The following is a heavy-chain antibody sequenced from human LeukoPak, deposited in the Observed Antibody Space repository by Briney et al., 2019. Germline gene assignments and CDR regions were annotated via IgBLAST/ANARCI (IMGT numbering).Heavy chain of an antibody. CDR2: INLSDSDT. D-gene: IGHD2-15*01. CDR3: ARHKSKEEGSYYFGY. J-gene: IGHJ4*02. Sequence: GESLKISCKGSRYSFTSNWIGWVRQMPGKGLEWMGIINLSDSDTRYSPSFQGQVTFSVDKSISTAYLQWSSLKASDTAMYYCARHKSKEEGSYYFGYWGQGTLVTVSS. V-gene: IGHV5-51*01. CDR1: RYSFTSNW.